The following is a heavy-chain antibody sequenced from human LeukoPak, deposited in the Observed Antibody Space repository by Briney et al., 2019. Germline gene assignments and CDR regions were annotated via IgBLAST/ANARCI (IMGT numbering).Heavy chain of an antibody. CDR2: IYSGGST. CDR1: GFTVSSNY. J-gene: IGHJ6*02. V-gene: IGHV3-53*01. Sequence: GGSLRLSCAASGFTVSSNYMSWVRQAPGKGLEWVSVIYSGGSTYYADSVKGRFTISGDNSKNTLYLQMNSLRAEDTAVYYCARGPDSSGWYEDGMDVWGQGTTVTVSS. CDR3: ARGPDSSGWYEDGMDV. D-gene: IGHD6-19*01.